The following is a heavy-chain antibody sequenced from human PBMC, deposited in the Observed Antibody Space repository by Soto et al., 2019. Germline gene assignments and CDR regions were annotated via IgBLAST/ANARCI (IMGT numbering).Heavy chain of an antibody. D-gene: IGHD3-9*01. CDR2: IWYDGSNK. Sequence: GGSLRLSCAASGFTFSSYGMHWVRQAPGRGLEWVAVIWYDGSNKYYADSVKGRFTISRDNSKNTLYLQMNSLRAEDTAVYYCAKDPYYDILTGSFDYWGQGTQVTVSS. V-gene: IGHV3-30*02. J-gene: IGHJ4*02. CDR3: AKDPYYDILTGSFDY. CDR1: GFTFSSYG.